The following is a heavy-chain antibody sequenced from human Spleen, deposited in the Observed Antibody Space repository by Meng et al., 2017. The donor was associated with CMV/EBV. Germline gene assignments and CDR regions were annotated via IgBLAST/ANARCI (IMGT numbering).Heavy chain of an antibody. CDR3: ARGESGRGRMDV. Sequence: ASVKVSCKASGYTFTSYYMHWVRQAPGQGLEWMGIINPSGGSTSYAQKFQGRVTITADKSTSTAYMELSSLRSEDTAVYYCARGESGRGRMDVWGQGTTVTVSS. D-gene: IGHD3-10*01. CDR1: GYTFTSYY. CDR2: INPSGGST. J-gene: IGHJ6*02. V-gene: IGHV1-46*01.